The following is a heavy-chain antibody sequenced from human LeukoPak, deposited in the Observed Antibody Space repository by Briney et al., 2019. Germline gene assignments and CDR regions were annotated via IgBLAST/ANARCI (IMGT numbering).Heavy chain of an antibody. J-gene: IGHJ4*02. CDR3: AKVHYTAGYYFDY. CDR2: ISSSSYI. CDR1: GFTFNSYS. Sequence: GGSLRLSCAASGFTFNSYSMNWVRQAPGKGLEGVSSISSSSYIYYADSVKGRFTISRDNAKNLLYLQMNSLRAEDTAVYYCAKVHYTAGYYFDYWGQGTLVTVSS. D-gene: IGHD5-18*01. V-gene: IGHV3-21*04.